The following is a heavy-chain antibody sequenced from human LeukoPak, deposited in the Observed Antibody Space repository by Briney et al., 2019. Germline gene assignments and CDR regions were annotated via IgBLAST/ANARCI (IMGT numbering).Heavy chain of an antibody. V-gene: IGHV1-18*01. J-gene: IGHJ4*02. D-gene: IGHD2-21*01. CDR1: GYTFTSYG. CDR3: ASKIYCGGDCYYFDY. CDR2: ISAYNGNT. Sequence: ASVKVSCKASGYTFTSYGISWVRQAPGQGLEWMGWISAYNGNTNYAQKLQGRVTMTTDTSTSTAYMELRSLRSDDTAVCYCASKIYCGGDCYYFDYWGQGTLVTVSS.